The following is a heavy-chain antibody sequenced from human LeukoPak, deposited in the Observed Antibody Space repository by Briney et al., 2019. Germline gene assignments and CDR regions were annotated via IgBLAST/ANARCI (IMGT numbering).Heavy chain of an antibody. V-gene: IGHV3-21*01. CDR2: ISSSSSYT. Sequence: GGSLRLSCAASGFTFSSYSLNWVRQAPGKGLEWVSSISSSSSYTYYADSVKARFTISRDNAKNSLFLQMNSLRAVDTAVYYCATDLEVPAAKYFDYWGQGTLVTVSS. J-gene: IGHJ4*02. CDR1: GFTFSSYS. D-gene: IGHD2-2*01. CDR3: ATDLEVPAAKYFDY.